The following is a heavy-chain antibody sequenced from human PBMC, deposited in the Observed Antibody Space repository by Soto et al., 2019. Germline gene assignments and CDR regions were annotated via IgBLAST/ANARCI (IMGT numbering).Heavy chain of an antibody. CDR1: GFTFSSYG. CDR3: AKSSSYYDSPSPNWFDP. V-gene: IGHV3-30*18. Sequence: GGSLRLSCAASGFTFSSYGMHWVRQAPGKGLEWVAVISYDGSNKYYADSVKGRFTISRDNSKNTLYLQMNSLRAEDTAVYYCAKSSSYYDSPSPNWFDPWGQGTLVTVSS. J-gene: IGHJ5*02. D-gene: IGHD3-22*01. CDR2: ISYDGSNK.